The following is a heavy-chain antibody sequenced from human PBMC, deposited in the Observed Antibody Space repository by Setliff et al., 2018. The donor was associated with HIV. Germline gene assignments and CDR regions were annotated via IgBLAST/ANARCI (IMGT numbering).Heavy chain of an antibody. CDR3: ARATFSSSWYPFDGFDI. J-gene: IGHJ3*02. Sequence: PSETLSLTCIVSGGSISSYYWSWVRQSPGKGLEWIGYIYYSGSTNYNPSLKSRVTILVDTSKNQFSLKLNSVTAADTAVYHCARATFSSSWYPFDGFDIWGQGTMGTVS. CDR2: IYYSGST. D-gene: IGHD6-13*01. CDR1: GGSISSYY. V-gene: IGHV4-59*01.